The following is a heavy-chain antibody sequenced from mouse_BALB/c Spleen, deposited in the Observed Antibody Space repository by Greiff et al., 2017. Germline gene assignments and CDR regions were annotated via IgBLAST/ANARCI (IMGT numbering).Heavy chain of an antibody. CDR1: GFTFSSYA. CDR3: ARGYAMDY. Sequence: EVNVVESGGGLVKPGGSLKLSCAASGFTFSSYAMSWVRQTPEKRLEWVASISSGGSTYYPDSVKGRFTTSRDNARNILYLQMSSLRSEDTAMYYCARGYAMDYWGQGTSVTVSS. CDR2: ISSGGST. J-gene: IGHJ4*01. V-gene: IGHV5-6-5*01.